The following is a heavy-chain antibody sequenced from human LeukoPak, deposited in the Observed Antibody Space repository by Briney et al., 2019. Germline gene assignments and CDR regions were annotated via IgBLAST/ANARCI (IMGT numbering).Heavy chain of an antibody. D-gene: IGHD3-3*01. CDR1: GGSISSGGYS. Sequence: PSETLSLTCAVSGGSISSGGYSWSWIRQPPGKGLEWIGYIYHSGSTYYNPSLKSRVTISVDRSKNQFSLKLSSVTAADTAVYYCARVMTHLGVDHDAFDIWGQGTMVTVSS. CDR2: IYHSGST. J-gene: IGHJ3*02. CDR3: ARVMTHLGVDHDAFDI. V-gene: IGHV4-30-2*01.